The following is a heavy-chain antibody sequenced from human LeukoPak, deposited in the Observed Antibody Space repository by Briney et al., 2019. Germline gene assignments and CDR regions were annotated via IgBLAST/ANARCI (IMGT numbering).Heavy chain of an antibody. Sequence: PGGSLRLSCAASGFTFSSYSMSWVRHAPGKGLEWVSVVGGDDATFYTDSVKGRFTISRDNSKNTLSLQMNSLRLEDTAVYYCAKDSRSRNGIYDPFDIWGQGTVVSVSS. CDR2: VGGDDAT. J-gene: IGHJ3*02. CDR1: GFTFSSYS. CDR3: AKDSRSRNGIYDPFDI. V-gene: IGHV3-23*01. D-gene: IGHD2-8*01.